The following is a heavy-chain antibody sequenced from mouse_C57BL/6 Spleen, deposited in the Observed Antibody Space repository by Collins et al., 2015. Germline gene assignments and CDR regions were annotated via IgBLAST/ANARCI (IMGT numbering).Heavy chain of an antibody. Sequence: QVQLQQSGAELARPGASVKLSCKASGYTFTSYWMQWVKQRPGQGLEWIGAIYPGDGDTRYTQKFKDKATLTADKSSSTAYMQLSSLASEDSAVYYCARAHRYDEGYFDYWGQGSTLTVSS. CDR1: GYTFTSYW. D-gene: IGHD2-14*01. CDR2: IYPGDGDT. V-gene: IGHV1-87*01. CDR3: ARAHRYDEGYFDY. J-gene: IGHJ2*01.